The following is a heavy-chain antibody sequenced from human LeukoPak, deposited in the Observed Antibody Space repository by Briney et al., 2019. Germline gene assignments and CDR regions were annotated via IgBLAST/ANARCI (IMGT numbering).Heavy chain of an antibody. CDR2: IKLDGSEK. CDR3: ARDQYDTWSRRGNFDS. D-gene: IGHD3-3*01. CDR1: GFTFGKYW. J-gene: IGHJ4*02. Sequence: GGSLRLSCVASGFTFGKYWMSWVRQAPGKGLEWVASIKLDGSEKNYVDSVKGRFTISRDNTKNSLYLQMNSLRAEDTAVFYCARDQYDTWSRRGNFDSWGQGTLVIVSS. V-gene: IGHV3-7*03.